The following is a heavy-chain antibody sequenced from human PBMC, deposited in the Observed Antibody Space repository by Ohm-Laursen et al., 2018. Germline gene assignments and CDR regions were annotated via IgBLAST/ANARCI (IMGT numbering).Heavy chain of an antibody. Sequence: ASVKVSCKASGYTFTGYYMHWVRQAPGQGLEWMGWINPNSGGTNYAQKFQGRVTMTRDTSISTAYMELSSLRSDDTAVYYCARVPPQAQFSLDYWGQGTLVTVSS. V-gene: IGHV1-2*02. J-gene: IGHJ4*02. CDR3: ARVPPQAQFSLDY. D-gene: IGHD3-3*01. CDR1: GYTFTGYY. CDR2: INPNSGGT.